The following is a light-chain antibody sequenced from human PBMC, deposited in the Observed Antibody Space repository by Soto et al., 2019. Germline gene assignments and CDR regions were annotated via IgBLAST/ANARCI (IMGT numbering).Light chain of an antibody. J-gene: IGKJ2*01. V-gene: IGKV1-33*01. CDR1: QDINNY. CDR3: QQCDDLPYT. CDR2: DAS. Sequence: DVLMTQSPSSLSASVGDRVTITCQASQDINNYLNWYQQKPGKAPKLLIYDASNLQTGVPSRFSGSGSGTEFTFTISSLQPEDIATYYCQQCDDLPYTFGQGTTLEMK.